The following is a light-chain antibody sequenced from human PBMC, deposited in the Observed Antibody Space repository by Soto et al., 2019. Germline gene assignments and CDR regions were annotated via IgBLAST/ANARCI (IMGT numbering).Light chain of an antibody. Sequence: EIVMTQSPATLSVSPGERATLSCWASQSVNSDLAWYQQKPGQAPRLLIYGASTRATGIPARFSGSGSGTDFTLTISRLQSEDFAVYYCQQYDKWPPSNTFGQGTKLEIK. V-gene: IGKV3-15*01. CDR1: QSVNSD. CDR2: GAS. CDR3: QQYDKWPPSNT. J-gene: IGKJ2*01.